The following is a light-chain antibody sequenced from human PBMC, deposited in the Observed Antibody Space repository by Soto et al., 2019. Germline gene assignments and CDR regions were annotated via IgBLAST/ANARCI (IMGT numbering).Light chain of an antibody. CDR1: QNVDTNY. CDR2: GAS. J-gene: IGKJ1*01. CDR3: QQYGSLSWT. Sequence: IVLTQSPGTLSLSPWERATLSCRASQNVDTNYLAWYQQKPGQAPRIIIFGASGRATGIPDRFSGSGSGTDFTLTISRLEPEDFAMYYCQQYGSLSWTFGQGTKVDIK. V-gene: IGKV3-20*01.